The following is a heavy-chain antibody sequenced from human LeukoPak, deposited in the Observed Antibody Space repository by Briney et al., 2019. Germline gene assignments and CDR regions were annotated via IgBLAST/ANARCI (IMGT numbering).Heavy chain of an antibody. Sequence: GASVKVSCKASGYTFTSYDINWVRQATGQGLEWMGWINPNSGGTNYAQKFQGRVTMTRDTSISTAYMELSRLRSDDTAVYYCARVFPQQLPFDIWGQGTMVTVSS. J-gene: IGHJ3*02. D-gene: IGHD6-13*01. CDR1: GYTFTSYD. V-gene: IGHV1-2*02. CDR2: INPNSGGT. CDR3: ARVFPQQLPFDI.